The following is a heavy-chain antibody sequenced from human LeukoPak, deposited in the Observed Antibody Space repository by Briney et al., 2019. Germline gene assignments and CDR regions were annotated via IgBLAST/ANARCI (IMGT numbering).Heavy chain of an antibody. CDR2: IYYSGST. J-gene: IGHJ4*02. Sequence: SETLSLTCTVSGGSISGSYWSWIRQPPRKGLEYIGYIYYSGSTNYNPSLRSRVTMSVDTSKNQFSLKMSSVTAADTAVYYCARDKYSGQLVFGYWGQGSLVVVSS. CDR3: ARDKYSGQLVFGY. V-gene: IGHV4-59*01. CDR1: GGSISGSY. D-gene: IGHD6-6*01.